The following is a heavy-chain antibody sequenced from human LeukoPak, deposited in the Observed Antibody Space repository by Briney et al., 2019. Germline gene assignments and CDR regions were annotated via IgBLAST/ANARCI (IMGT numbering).Heavy chain of an antibody. CDR1: GFTFSSYG. CDR2: ISYDGSNK. J-gene: IGHJ4*02. D-gene: IGHD2-2*01. V-gene: IGHV3-30*03. Sequence: GGSLRLSCAASGFTFSSYGMHWVRQAPGEGLEWVAVISYDGSNKYYADSVKGRFTISRDNSKNTLYLQMNSLRAEDTAVYYCAVDSSTPYDYWGQGTLVTVSS. CDR3: AVDSSTPYDY.